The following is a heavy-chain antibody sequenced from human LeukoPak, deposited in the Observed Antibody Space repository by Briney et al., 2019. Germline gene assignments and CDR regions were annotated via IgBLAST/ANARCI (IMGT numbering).Heavy chain of an antibody. CDR3: ARGGVGHCSGGSCPTSWFDP. CDR2: ISPYNGNT. J-gene: IGHJ5*02. D-gene: IGHD2-15*01. Sequence: ASVKVSCKASGYTFTNFGISWVRQAPGQGLEWMGWISPYNGNTDYPQKVQGRVTMTTDTSTSTAYMELRSLRSDDTAVYYCARGGVGHCSGGSCPTSWFDPWGQGTLATVSS. CDR1: GYTFTNFG. V-gene: IGHV1-18*01.